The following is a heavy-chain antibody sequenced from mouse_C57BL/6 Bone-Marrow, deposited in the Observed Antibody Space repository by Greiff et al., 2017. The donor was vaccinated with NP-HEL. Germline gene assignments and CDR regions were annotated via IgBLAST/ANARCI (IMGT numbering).Heavy chain of an antibody. CDR2: ISNLAYSI. J-gene: IGHJ3*01. D-gene: IGHD4-1*01. CDR1: GFTFSDYG. V-gene: IGHV5-15*01. CDR3: ARLLGRGFAY. Sequence: EVQGVESGGGLVQPGGSLKLSCAASGFTFSDYGMAWVRQAPRKGPEWVAFISNLAYSIYYADTVTGRFTISRENAKNTPYLEMSSLRSEDTAMYYCARLLGRGFAYWGQGTLVTVSA.